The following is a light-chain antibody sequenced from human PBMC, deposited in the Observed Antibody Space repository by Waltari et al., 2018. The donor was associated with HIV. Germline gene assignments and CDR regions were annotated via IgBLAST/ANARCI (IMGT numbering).Light chain of an antibody. CDR2: RND. Sequence: QSVLTQPPSASGTAGQRVTISCSGSRSNIGDNFVYWFQQLPGTAPNLLIYRNDQRRAGVPDRVSGSKSGTSASLAISGLRSEDEADYYCAAWDDRLLWVFGGGTILTVL. CDR1: RSNIGDNF. CDR3: AAWDDRLLWV. V-gene: IGLV1-47*01. J-gene: IGLJ3*02.